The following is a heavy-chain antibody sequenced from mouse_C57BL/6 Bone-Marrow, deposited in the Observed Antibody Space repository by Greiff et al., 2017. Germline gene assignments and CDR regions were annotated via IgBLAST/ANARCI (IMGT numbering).Heavy chain of an antibody. CDR3: TPTGDYFDY. D-gene: IGHD4-1*02. CDR2: IDPENGDT. J-gene: IGHJ2*01. V-gene: IGHV14-4*01. Sequence: LVESGAELVRPGASVKLSCTASGFNIKDDYMHWVKQRPEQGLEWIGWIDPENGDTEYASKFQGKATITADTSANTAYLQLSSLTSEDTAVYYCTPTGDYFDYWGQGTTLTVSS. CDR1: GFNIKDDY.